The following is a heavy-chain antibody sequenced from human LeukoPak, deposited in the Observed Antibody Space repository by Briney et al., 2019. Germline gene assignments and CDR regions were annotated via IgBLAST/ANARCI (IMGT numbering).Heavy chain of an antibody. CDR3: ARDLRYCSGGTCCYYFDY. J-gene: IGHJ4*02. Sequence: SLTLSCAASGFTFSRYGMHWVRQAPGKGLEGVAIFWYDGSEKYYSDSVKGRLTISRDNSKNTLYLQMSSLRGEDTAVYYCARDLRYCSGGTCCYYFDYWGQGTLCSVSS. CDR2: FWYDGSEK. D-gene: IGHD2-15*01. V-gene: IGHV3-33*01. CDR1: GFTFSRYG.